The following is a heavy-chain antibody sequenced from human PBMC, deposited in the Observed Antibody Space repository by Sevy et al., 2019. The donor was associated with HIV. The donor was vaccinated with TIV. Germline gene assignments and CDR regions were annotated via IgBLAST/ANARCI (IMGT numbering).Heavy chain of an antibody. Sequence: SETLSLTCTVSGGSISSGGYYWSWIRQHPGKGLEWIGYIFYSGSTYYNPSLKSRVTISVDTSKNQFSLKLSSVTAADTAVYYCASHQNAGSGLLTGYFQHWGQGTLVTVSS. CDR3: ASHQNAGSGLLTGYFQH. CDR1: GGSISSGGYY. D-gene: IGHD6-19*01. CDR2: IFYSGST. V-gene: IGHV4-31*03. J-gene: IGHJ1*01.